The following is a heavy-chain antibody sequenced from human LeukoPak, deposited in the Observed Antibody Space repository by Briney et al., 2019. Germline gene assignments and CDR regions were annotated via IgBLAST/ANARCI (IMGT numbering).Heavy chain of an antibody. CDR2: IYHSGST. J-gene: IGHJ4*02. V-gene: IGHV4-38-2*02. CDR3: VCGRSWYYFDY. Sequence: SETLSLTCIVSGYSISSGYYWGWIRQPPGKGLEWIGSIYHSGSTYYNPSLKSRVTISVDTSKNQFSLKLSSVTAADTAVYYCVCGRSWYYFDYWGQGTLVTVSS. D-gene: IGHD2-21*01. CDR1: GYSISSGYY.